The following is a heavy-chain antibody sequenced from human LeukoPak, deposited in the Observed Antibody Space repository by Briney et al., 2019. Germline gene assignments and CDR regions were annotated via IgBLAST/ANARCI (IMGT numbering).Heavy chain of an antibody. D-gene: IGHD6-13*01. CDR1: GYTFTSYG. CDR3: AKDASSYSSRPDAFDI. Sequence: ASVKVSCKAYGYTFTSYGISWVRQAPGQGREWMGWISAYNGNTIYAQKFQGRVTMTEDTSTDTAYMELSSLRSEDTAVYYCAKDASSYSSRPDAFDIWGQGTMVTVSS. V-gene: IGHV1-18*01. CDR2: ISAYNGNT. J-gene: IGHJ3*02.